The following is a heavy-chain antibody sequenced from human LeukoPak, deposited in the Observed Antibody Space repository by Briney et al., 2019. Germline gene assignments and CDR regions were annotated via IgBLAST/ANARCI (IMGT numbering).Heavy chain of an antibody. CDR3: AKRGFDP. Sequence: PGGSLRLSCAASGFTFSSYAMTWVRQAPGKGLEWVSSISGSGDTTHYADSVKGRFTISRDISKNTVYVQMNSLRAEDTAIYYCAKRGFDPWGQGTLVTVSS. CDR1: GFTFSSYA. V-gene: IGHV3-23*01. CDR2: ISGSGDTT. J-gene: IGHJ5*02.